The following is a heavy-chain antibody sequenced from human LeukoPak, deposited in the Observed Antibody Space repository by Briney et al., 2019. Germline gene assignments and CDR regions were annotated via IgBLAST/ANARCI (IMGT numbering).Heavy chain of an antibody. Sequence: GESLKISCKGSGYSFTKYWIGWVRQMPGKGSEWMGVIYPGDSDTTYSPSFQGQVTISADKSISTAYLQWSSLRASDTAIYYCARVYTSTWPYYYYYYGMDVWGQGTTVTVSS. CDR1: GYSFTKYW. V-gene: IGHV5-51*01. CDR3: ARVYTSTWPYYYYYYGMDV. J-gene: IGHJ6*02. D-gene: IGHD6-13*01. CDR2: IYPGDSDT.